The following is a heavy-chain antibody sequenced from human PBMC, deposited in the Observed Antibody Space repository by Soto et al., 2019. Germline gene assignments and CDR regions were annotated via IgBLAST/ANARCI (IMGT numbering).Heavy chain of an antibody. CDR3: TTRKIVGYRLDY. CDR1: GVTFSNAW. V-gene: IGHV3-15*01. D-gene: IGHD5-18*01. CDR2: IKSKTDGGTT. J-gene: IGHJ4*02. Sequence: PGGSLKLSCAASGVTFSNAWMSWVRQAPGKGLEWVGRIKSKTDGGTTDYAAPVKGRFTISRDDSKNTLYLQMNSLKTEDTAVYYCTTRKIVGYRLDYWGQGTLVTVSS.